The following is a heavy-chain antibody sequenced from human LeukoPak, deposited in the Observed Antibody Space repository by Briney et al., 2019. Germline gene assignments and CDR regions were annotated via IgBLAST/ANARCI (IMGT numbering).Heavy chain of an antibody. Sequence: GESLKISCKGSGYSFTSYWIGWVRQMPGKGLEWMGIIYPGDSDTRYSPSFQGQVTISADKSISTAYLQWSSLKASDTAMYYCARHLRHYDILTGYYAGYYMDVWGKGTTVTVSS. CDR1: GYSFTSYW. V-gene: IGHV5-51*01. CDR3: ARHLRHYDILTGYYAGYYMDV. J-gene: IGHJ6*03. D-gene: IGHD3-9*01. CDR2: IYPGDSDT.